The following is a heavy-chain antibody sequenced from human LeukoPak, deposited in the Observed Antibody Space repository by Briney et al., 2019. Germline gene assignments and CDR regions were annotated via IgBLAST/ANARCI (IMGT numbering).Heavy chain of an antibody. CDR1: GYTFTGYY. CDR3: AREAAGYDSSGYAFDI. Sequence: GAPVKVSCKASGYTFTGYYMHWVRQAPGQGLEWMGWINPNSGGTNYAQKFQGRVTMTRDTSISTAYMELSRLRSDDTAVYYCAREAAGYDSSGYAFDIWGQGTMVTASS. CDR2: INPNSGGT. V-gene: IGHV1-2*02. D-gene: IGHD3-22*01. J-gene: IGHJ3*02.